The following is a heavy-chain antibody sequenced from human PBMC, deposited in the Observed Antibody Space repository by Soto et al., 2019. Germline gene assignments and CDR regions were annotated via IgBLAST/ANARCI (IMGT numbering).Heavy chain of an antibody. CDR2: IYHSGYT. D-gene: IGHD3-3*01. V-gene: IGHV4-30-2*01. CDR3: ARGSLYGTWFDP. CDR1: GGSISSGGYS. J-gene: IGHJ5*02. Sequence: PSETLSLTCAVSGGSISSGGYSWNWIRQPPGKGLEWIGYIYHSGYTYYNPSLKSRVTLSVDKSKNHFSLKLTSVTAADTAVYYCARGSLYGTWFDPWGQGTLVTSPQ.